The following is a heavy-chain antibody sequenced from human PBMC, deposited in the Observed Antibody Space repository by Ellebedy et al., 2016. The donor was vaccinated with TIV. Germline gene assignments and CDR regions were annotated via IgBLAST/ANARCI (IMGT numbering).Heavy chain of an antibody. CDR1: GGTFSSYA. J-gene: IGHJ6*02. CDR2: IIPIFGTA. D-gene: IGHD1-26*01. CDR3: ARHQGATGHSYGMDV. Sequence: SVKVSCXASGGTFSSYAISWVRQAPGQGLEWMGGIIPIFGTANYAQKFQGRVTITADESTSTAYMELSSLRSEDTAVYYCARHQGATGHSYGMDVWGQGTTVTVSS. V-gene: IGHV1-69*13.